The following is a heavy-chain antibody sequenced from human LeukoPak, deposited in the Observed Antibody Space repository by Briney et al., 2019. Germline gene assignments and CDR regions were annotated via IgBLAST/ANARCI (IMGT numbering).Heavy chain of an antibody. Sequence: GGSLRLSCAASGFTVSSNYMSWVRQAPGKGLEWVSIIYSGGSTYYADSLKGRFTISRDTSKNTLYRQMNSLRAEDTAVYYWARDLPDYWGQGTLVTVCS. CDR3: ARDLPDY. CDR1: GFTVSSNY. CDR2: IYSGGST. V-gene: IGHV3-53*01. J-gene: IGHJ4*02.